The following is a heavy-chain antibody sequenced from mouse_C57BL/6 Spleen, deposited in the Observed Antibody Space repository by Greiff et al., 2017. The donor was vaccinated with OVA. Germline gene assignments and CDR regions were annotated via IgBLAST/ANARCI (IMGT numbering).Heavy chain of an antibody. Sequence: EVQLQQSGPELVKPGASVKISCKASGYTFTDYYMNWVKQSHGKSLEWIGDINPNNGGTSYNQKFKGKATLTVDKSSSTAYMELRSLTSEDSAVYYCARLKLTGTGFDYWGQGTTLTVSS. CDR2: INPNNGGT. D-gene: IGHD4-1*01. CDR3: ARLKLTGTGFDY. CDR1: GYTFTDYY. J-gene: IGHJ2*01. V-gene: IGHV1-26*01.